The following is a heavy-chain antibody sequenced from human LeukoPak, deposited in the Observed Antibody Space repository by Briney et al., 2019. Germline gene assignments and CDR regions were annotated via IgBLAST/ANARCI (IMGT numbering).Heavy chain of an antibody. CDR1: GGSISSYY. Sequence: PSETLSLTRTVSGGSISSYYWSWIRQIPGKGLEWIGHIYYTGSAHYNPSLESRVTISVDTSKNQFSLKLNSVTAADTAVYYCARHQGDTLMVLSYWGQGTLVTVSS. V-gene: IGHV4-59*08. J-gene: IGHJ4*02. D-gene: IGHD5-18*01. CDR2: IYYTGSA. CDR3: ARHQGDTLMVLSY.